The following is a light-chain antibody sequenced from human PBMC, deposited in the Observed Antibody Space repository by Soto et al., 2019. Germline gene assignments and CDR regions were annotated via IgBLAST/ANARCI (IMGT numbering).Light chain of an antibody. CDR1: TSDVGIYNL. J-gene: IGLJ3*02. Sequence: QSALTQPASVSGSPGQSITISCSGTTSDVGIYNLVSWYQQHPGKAPKLVIYEVDKRPSGVSNRFSGSRSGNTASLTISGLKSEDEADYYCSSYAGSSWVFGGGTKLTVL. V-gene: IGLV2-23*02. CDR2: EVD. CDR3: SSYAGSSWV.